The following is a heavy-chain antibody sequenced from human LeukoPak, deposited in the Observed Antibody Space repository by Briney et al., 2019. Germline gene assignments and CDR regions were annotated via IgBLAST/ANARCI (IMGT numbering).Heavy chain of an antibody. D-gene: IGHD6-19*01. CDR1: GGSFSGYY. V-gene: IGHV4-34*01. CDR2: INHSGST. J-gene: IGHJ4*02. Sequence: PSGTLSLTCAVYGGSFSGYYWSWIRQPPGKGLEWIGEINHSGSTNYNPSLKSRVTISVDTSKNQFSLKLSSVTAADTAVYYCARSGRSGWYYWGQGTLVTVSS. CDR3: ARSGRSGWYY.